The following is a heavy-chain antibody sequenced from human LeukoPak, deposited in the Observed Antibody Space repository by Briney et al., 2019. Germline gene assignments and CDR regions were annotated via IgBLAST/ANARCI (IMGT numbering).Heavy chain of an antibody. Sequence: PGRSLRLSCAASGFTVSSSNYMNWVRQAPGKGLEWVSGIYTGGTTYYTDSVKGRFTISRDNPNNTLYLQMHSLRADDTAVYYCAREISRFGIWGQGTLVTVSS. CDR2: IYTGGTT. V-gene: IGHV3-66*01. J-gene: IGHJ4*02. CDR3: AREISRFGI. CDR1: GFTVSSSNY. D-gene: IGHD3-16*01.